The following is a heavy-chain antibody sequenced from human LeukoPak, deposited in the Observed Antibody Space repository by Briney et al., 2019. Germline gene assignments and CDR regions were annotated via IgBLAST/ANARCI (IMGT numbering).Heavy chain of an antibody. V-gene: IGHV3-23*01. Sequence: GGSLRLSCAASGFTFSSYAMSWVRQAPGKGLEWVSAISGSGGSTYYADSVKGRFTISRDNSKNTLYRQMNSLRAEDTAVYYCAKGFSSGWYWGDYWGQGTLVTVSS. D-gene: IGHD6-19*01. J-gene: IGHJ4*02. CDR3: AKGFSSGWYWGDY. CDR1: GFTFSSYA. CDR2: ISGSGGST.